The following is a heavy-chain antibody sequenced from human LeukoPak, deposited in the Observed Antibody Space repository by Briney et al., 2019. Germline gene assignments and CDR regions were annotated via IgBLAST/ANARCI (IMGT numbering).Heavy chain of an antibody. CDR1: GGSISSGGYY. J-gene: IGHJ5*02. V-gene: IGHV4-31*03. CDR3: ARERRQLEWLAP. D-gene: IGHD6-6*01. Sequence: SETLSRTCTVSGGSISSGGYYWSWIRQHPGKGVEWIGYIYYSGSTYYNPSLKSRLTISVDTSKNQFSLKLSSVPAADTAVYYCARERRQLEWLAPWAQGTLVTVSS. CDR2: IYYSGST.